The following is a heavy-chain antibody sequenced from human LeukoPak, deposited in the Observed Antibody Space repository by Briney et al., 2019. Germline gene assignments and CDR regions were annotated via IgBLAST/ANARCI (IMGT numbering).Heavy chain of an antibody. Sequence: SETLSLTCTVSGGSISSYYWSWIRQPAGKGLEWIGRIYTSGSTNYNPPLKSRVTMSVDTSKNQFSLKLSSVTAADTAVYYCARVYGGSYLRFEYYFDYWGQGTLVTVSS. CDR2: IYTSGST. V-gene: IGHV4-4*07. CDR3: ARVYGGSYLRFEYYFDY. J-gene: IGHJ4*02. CDR1: GGSISSYY. D-gene: IGHD1-26*01.